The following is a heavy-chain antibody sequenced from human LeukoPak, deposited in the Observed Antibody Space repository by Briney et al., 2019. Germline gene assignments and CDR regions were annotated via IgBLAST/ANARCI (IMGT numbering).Heavy chain of an antibody. Sequence: GASVKVSCKTSGFSFATYGFCWVRQAPGDGLEWMGWISANTGKTSYAQKFQDRVTMTTDTPTTTAFMGLRGLRLDDTAVYFCAKVSGDRMDYWGQGTLVTVSS. CDR1: GFSFATYG. CDR3: AKVSGDRMDY. V-gene: IGHV1-18*01. CDR2: ISANTGKT. J-gene: IGHJ4*02.